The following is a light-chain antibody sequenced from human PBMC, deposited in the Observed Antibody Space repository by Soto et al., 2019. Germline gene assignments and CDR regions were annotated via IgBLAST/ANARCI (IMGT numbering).Light chain of an antibody. CDR2: AAS. V-gene: IGKV1-27*01. Sequence: DIQMTQSPSSLSASVGDRVTITCRASQAISTYLAWYQQKPGKVPKLLIYAASTLQSGVPSRFIGSGSGTDFTLTISSLQLEDAATYYCQMYVDAPKTFGQGTKLEIK. J-gene: IGKJ2*01. CDR1: QAISTY. CDR3: QMYVDAPKT.